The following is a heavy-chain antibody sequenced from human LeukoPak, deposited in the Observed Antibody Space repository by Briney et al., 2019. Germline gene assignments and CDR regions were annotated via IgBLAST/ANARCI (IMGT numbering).Heavy chain of an antibody. CDR2: IYYSGST. J-gene: IGHJ6*03. Sequence: SETLSLTCTVSGGSISSYYWSWIRQPPGKGLEWIGYIYYSGSTNYNSSLKSRVTISVDTSKNQFSLKLSSVTAADTAVYYCARGSYPMYYYYYYMDVWGKGTTVTVSS. V-gene: IGHV4-59*01. CDR1: GGSISSYY. CDR3: ARGSYPMYYYYYYMDV.